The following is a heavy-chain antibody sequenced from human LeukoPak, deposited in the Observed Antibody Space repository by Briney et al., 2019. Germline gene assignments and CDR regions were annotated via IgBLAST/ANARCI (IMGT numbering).Heavy chain of an antibody. D-gene: IGHD3-9*01. J-gene: IGHJ4*02. CDR2: IGGGGPTT. CDR1: GFTFSTYA. V-gene: IGHV3-23*01. CDR3: AKDREPANDWFPQGIPYYFDY. Sequence: PGGSLRLSCAASGFTFSTYAMNWVRQAPAKGLEWVSTIGGGGPTTDYADSVKDRFTISRDNSKNTLYLQMNSLRAEDTAVYYCAKDREPANDWFPQGIPYYFDYWGQGTLVTVSS.